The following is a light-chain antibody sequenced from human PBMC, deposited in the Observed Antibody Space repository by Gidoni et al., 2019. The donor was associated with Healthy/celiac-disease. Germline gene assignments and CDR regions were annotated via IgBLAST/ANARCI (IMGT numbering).Light chain of an antibody. V-gene: IGKV3-11*01. Sequence: IVLIQSPATLSLSPGDSATLSCRASQSVSSYLAWYQQKPGQAPRLIIYDASNRATGIPARFRGSGSGTDLALTISSLEPEDFAVYYCQQRSNWPPGITFGGGTKVEIK. CDR3: QQRSNWPPGIT. J-gene: IGKJ4*02. CDR1: QSVSSY. CDR2: DAS.